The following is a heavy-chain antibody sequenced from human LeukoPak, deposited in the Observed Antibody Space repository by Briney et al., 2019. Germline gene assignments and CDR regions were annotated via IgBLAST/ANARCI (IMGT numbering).Heavy chain of an antibody. Sequence: GGSLRLSCAASGFTFSDFYMTWIRQAPGKGLEWVSYISRSSTTIYYADSVRGRFIISRDNAKNSLYLQMNSLRAEDTAVYYCARVRGSSFDYWGQGTLVTVSS. CDR3: ARVRGSSFDY. CDR2: ISRSSTTI. J-gene: IGHJ4*02. D-gene: IGHD2-15*01. CDR1: GFTFSDFY. V-gene: IGHV3-11*04.